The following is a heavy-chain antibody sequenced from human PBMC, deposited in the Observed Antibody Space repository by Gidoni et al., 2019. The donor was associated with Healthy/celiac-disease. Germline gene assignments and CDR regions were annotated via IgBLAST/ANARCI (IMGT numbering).Heavy chain of an antibody. CDR2: IYTSGST. CDR3: ARERDIVATIRNNYYYGMDV. CDR1: GGSISSGSYY. J-gene: IGHJ6*02. V-gene: IGHV4-61*02. D-gene: IGHD5-12*01. Sequence: QVQLQESGPGLVKPSQTLSLTCTVSGGSISSGSYYWSWIRQPAGKGLEWIGRIYTSGSTNYNPSLKSRVTISVDTSKNQFSLKLSSVTAADTAVYYCARERDIVATIRNNYYYGMDVWGQGTTVTVSS.